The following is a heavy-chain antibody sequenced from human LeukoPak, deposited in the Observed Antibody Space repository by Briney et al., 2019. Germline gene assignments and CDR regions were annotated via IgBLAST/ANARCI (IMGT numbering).Heavy chain of an antibody. Sequence: GSLRLSCAASGFTFSSYEMNWVRQPPGKGLEWIGNIYYSGSTYYSPSLKSRVTISVDTSKNQFSLKLSSVTAADTAVYYCARPVPSRLGWFDPWGQGTLVTVSS. D-gene: IGHD1-1*01. CDR3: ARPVPSRLGWFDP. CDR1: GFTFSSYE. CDR2: IYYSGST. V-gene: IGHV4-39*01. J-gene: IGHJ5*02.